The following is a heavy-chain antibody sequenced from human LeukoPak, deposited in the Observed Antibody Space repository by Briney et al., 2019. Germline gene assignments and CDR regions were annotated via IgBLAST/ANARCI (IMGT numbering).Heavy chain of an antibody. CDR1: GGSFSGYY. J-gene: IGHJ6*02. CDR3: ARAPPIVLMVYAPRRRGMEV. CDR2: INHSGST. Sequence: SETLCLTCAVYGGSFSGYYWSGIRQPPGEGLEWIGEINHSGSTNYNPSLKSRVTISVDTSKNQFSLKLSSVTAADTAVYYCARAPPIVLMVYAPRRRGMEVWGQGTTVTASS. D-gene: IGHD2-8*01. V-gene: IGHV4-34*01.